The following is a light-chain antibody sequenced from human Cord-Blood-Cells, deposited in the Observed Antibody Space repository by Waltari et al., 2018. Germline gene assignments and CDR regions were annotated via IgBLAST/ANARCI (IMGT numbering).Light chain of an antibody. CDR2: EDN. CDR1: CGTVASSS. Sequence: MLPRPPSVSASPGKTVTISCTGSCGTVASSSFPLYQQRPGSSPTTLIYEDNQRPSGVPDRFSGSIDSSSNSASLTISGLKTEDEADYYCQSYDSSNLWVFGGGTKLTVL. J-gene: IGLJ3*02. CDR3: QSYDSSNLWV. V-gene: IGLV6-57*01.